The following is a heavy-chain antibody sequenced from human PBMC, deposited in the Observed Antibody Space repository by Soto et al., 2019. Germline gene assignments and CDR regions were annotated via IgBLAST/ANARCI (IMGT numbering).Heavy chain of an antibody. D-gene: IGHD6-19*01. Sequence: PSETLSLTCAVSGGSISGSYYYWAWLRQSPGKGPEWIGSVFYTGFTSYNPSLESRVSVSVDTSKRQFSLKLSAVTAADTALYFCARPPFYSDGWDDYWGQGTQVTVSS. CDR3: ARPPFYSDGWDDY. CDR2: VFYTGFT. V-gene: IGHV4-39*01. CDR1: GGSISGSYYY. J-gene: IGHJ4*02.